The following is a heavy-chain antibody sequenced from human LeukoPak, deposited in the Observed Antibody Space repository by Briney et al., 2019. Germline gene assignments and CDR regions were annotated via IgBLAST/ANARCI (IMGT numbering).Heavy chain of an antibody. J-gene: IGHJ5*02. V-gene: IGHV4-34*01. D-gene: IGHD5-12*01. CDR2: INHSGST. CDR1: GGSFSGYY. Sequence: SETLSLTCAVYGGSFSGYYWSWIRQPPGKGLERIGEINHSGSTNYNPSLKSRVTISVDTSKNQFSLKLSSVTAADTAVYYCARGARTPSGYGSRTAGRANWFDPWGQGTLVTVSS. CDR3: ARGARTPSGYGSRTAGRANWFDP.